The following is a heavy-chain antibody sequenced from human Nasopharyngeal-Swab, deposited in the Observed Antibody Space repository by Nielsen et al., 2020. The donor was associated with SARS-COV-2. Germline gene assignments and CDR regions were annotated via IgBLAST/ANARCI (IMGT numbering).Heavy chain of an antibody. CDR2: ISSTIRYI. CDR3: ARSLGAEVLAVEHY. D-gene: IGHD3-10*01. J-gene: IGHJ4*02. CDR1: GFIFSDYT. V-gene: IGHV3-21*01. Sequence: GGSLRLSCAASGFIFSDYTINCVRQAPGKVLEWFSSISSTIRYIFYADSVRGRFTISRDNAKKSVFLQMDRLRVEDSAVYYCARSLGAEVLAVEHYWGQGTPVTVSS.